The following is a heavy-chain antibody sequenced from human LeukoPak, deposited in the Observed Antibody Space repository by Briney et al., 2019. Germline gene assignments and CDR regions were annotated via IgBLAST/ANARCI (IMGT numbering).Heavy chain of an antibody. V-gene: IGHV3-11*01. CDR3: AREKAGPADY. CDR2: INSSGNTT. Sequence: GPSPRPSCSASGSTFSTYHMTCIRQPPGKGLQWISYINSSGNTTYYADSVKGRFTTSRDNAGHSLYLQMNSLRAEEAALYCCAREKAGPADYWGQGTLVTVSS. CDR1: GSTFSTYH. D-gene: IGHD1-14*01. J-gene: IGHJ4*02.